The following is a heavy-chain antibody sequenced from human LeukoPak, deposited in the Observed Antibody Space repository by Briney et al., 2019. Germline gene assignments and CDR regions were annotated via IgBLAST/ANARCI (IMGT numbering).Heavy chain of an antibody. CDR3: AKGLDTFDH. CDR1: GFSLGTYA. V-gene: IGHV3-23*01. J-gene: IGHJ4*02. Sequence: GGSLRLSCAASGFSLGTYAMSWVRQAPGEGLEWVSAISGTAGYTYYADSVKGRFTISRDTSRNTLYLQMNSLRAEDTAIYYCAKGLDTFDHWGQGTLVSVTS. D-gene: IGHD5-18*01. CDR2: ISGTAGYT.